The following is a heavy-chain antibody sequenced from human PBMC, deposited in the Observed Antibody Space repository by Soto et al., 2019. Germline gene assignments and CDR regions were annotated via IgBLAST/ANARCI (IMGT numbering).Heavy chain of an antibody. Sequence: SETLSLTCTVSGGSISSSSYYWGWIRQPPGKGLEWIGSIYYSGSTYYNPSLKSRVTISVDTSKNQFSLKLSSVTAADTAVYYFARQGKITMVRGVPRFDPWGQGTLVTVSS. CDR3: ARQGKITMVRGVPRFDP. J-gene: IGHJ5*02. D-gene: IGHD3-10*01. V-gene: IGHV4-39*01. CDR2: IYYSGST. CDR1: GGSISSSSYY.